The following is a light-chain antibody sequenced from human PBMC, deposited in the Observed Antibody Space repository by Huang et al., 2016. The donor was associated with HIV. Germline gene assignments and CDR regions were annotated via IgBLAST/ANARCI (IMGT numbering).Light chain of an antibody. CDR3: QQSYNSPWT. CDR1: QSITTY. CDR2: AAS. J-gene: IGKJ1*01. Sequence: DIQMTQSPSSLSASIGDRVTITCRASQSITTYLNWYQQKPGKAPNLLISAASTVQSGVPSRFRGSGSGTAFALTISSLQLEDFATYYCQQSYNSPWT. V-gene: IGKV1-39*01.